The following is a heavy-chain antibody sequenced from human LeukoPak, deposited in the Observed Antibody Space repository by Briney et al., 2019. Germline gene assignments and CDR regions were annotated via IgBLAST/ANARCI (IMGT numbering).Heavy chain of an antibody. CDR3: ARATYGYTEWYLDL. J-gene: IGHJ2*01. D-gene: IGHD5-18*01. CDR2: INSDGSII. V-gene: IGHV3-74*01. Sequence: GGSLRLSCAASGFIFSNYWMHWVRHVPGKGLVWVSRINSDGSIIIYVDSVKGRFTISRDNAKNTLYLKMNNLRVEDTSMYYCARATYGYTEWYLDLWGRGTLVTVSS. CDR1: GFIFSNYW.